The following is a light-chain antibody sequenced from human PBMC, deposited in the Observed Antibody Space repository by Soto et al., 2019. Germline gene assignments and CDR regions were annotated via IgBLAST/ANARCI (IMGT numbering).Light chain of an antibody. Sequence: DIQMTQSPASLSASVGDRVTISCQESQGIRNDLGRYQQKAGKAPKRLIYAASSLQRGVPSRFSGSGYETEFNSSISSLQPEDFATGYYLQHNSYPLTFGQGTK. CDR1: QGIRND. CDR3: LQHNSYPLT. J-gene: IGKJ1*01. V-gene: IGKV1-17*01. CDR2: AAS.